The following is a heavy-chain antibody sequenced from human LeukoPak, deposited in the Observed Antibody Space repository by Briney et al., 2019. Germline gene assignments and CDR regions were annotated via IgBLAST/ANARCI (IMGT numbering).Heavy chain of an antibody. V-gene: IGHV4-34*01. Sequence: SETLSLTCAVYGGSFSGYYWSRIRQPPGKGLEWIGEINHSGSTNYNPSLKSRVTISVDTSKNQFSLKLSSVTAADTAVYYCARVLDFWSGYLGFEYYYGMDVWGQGTTVTVSS. CDR3: ARVLDFWSGYLGFEYYYGMDV. D-gene: IGHD3-3*01. J-gene: IGHJ6*02. CDR1: GGSFSGYY. CDR2: INHSGST.